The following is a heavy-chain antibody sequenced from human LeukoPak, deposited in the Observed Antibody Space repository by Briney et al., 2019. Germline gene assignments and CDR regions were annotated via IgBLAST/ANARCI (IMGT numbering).Heavy chain of an antibody. J-gene: IGHJ6*03. CDR2: IYYSGST. CDR3: ARYSGYDSDYYYYIDV. D-gene: IGHD5-12*01. CDR1: GGSISSNSYY. Sequence: SETLSLTCTVSGGSISSNSYYWGWLRQSPGKGLEWIGSIYYSGSTYYKPSLKSRLTISVDTSKNHFSLKLSSVTAADTAVYYCARYSGYDSDYYYYIDVWGKGTTVTISS. V-gene: IGHV4-39*02.